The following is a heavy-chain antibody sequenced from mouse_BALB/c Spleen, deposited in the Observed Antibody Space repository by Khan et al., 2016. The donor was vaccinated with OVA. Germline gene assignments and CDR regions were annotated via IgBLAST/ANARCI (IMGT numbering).Heavy chain of an antibody. J-gene: IGHJ3*01. V-gene: IGHV5-17*02. CDR2: ISSGSSTI. CDR3: TRDYYGSSYVAY. Sequence: EVELVESGGGLVQPGGSRKLSCAASGFTFSNFGMHWFRQAPEKGLEWVAYISSGSSTIYYADTVKGRFTISRANPKNTLFLQMTSLRSEDTAVYYCTRDYYGSSYVAYWGQGTLVTVSA. CDR1: GFTFSNFG. D-gene: IGHD1-1*01.